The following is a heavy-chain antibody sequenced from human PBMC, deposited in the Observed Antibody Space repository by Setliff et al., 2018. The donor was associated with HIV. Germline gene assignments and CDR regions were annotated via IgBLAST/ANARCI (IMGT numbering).Heavy chain of an antibody. CDR2: IYTSGIT. J-gene: IGHJ3*02. CDR1: GGSISSHY. CDR3: ARPRVGDDAFNI. V-gene: IGHV4-4*09. Sequence: SETLSLTCTVSGGSISSHYWSWIRQSPGKGLEWIGYIYTSGITNYNPSLKSRVTISVDTSKNQFSLSLTSVTAADTAVYFCARPRVGDDAFNIWSQGTLVTVSS.